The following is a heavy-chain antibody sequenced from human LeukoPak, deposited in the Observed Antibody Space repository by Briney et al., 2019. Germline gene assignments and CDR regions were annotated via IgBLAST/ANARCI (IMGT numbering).Heavy chain of an antibody. CDR3: ARANYDFWSGYH. D-gene: IGHD3-3*01. V-gene: IGHV3-30-3*01. Sequence: GGSLRLSCAASGFTFSSYAMHWVRQAPGKGLEWVAVISYVGSNKYYADSVKGRFTISRDNSKNTLYLQMNSLRAEDTAVYYCARANYDFWSGYHWGQGTLVTVSS. CDR1: GFTFSSYA. CDR2: ISYVGSNK. J-gene: IGHJ4*02.